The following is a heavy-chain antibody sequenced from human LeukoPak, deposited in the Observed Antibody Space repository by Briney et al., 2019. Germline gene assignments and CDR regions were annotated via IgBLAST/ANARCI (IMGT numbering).Heavy chain of an antibody. V-gene: IGHV3-23*01. Sequence: GGSLRLSCAASGFTFSSYAMSWVRQAPGKGLEWVSAISGSGGSTYYADSVKGRFTISRDNSKNALYLQMNSLRAEDTAVYYCAKAPSIMITFGGVIPVDYWGQGTLDTVSS. J-gene: IGHJ4*02. D-gene: IGHD3-16*02. CDR3: AKAPSIMITFGGVIPVDY. CDR2: ISGSGGST. CDR1: GFTFSSYA.